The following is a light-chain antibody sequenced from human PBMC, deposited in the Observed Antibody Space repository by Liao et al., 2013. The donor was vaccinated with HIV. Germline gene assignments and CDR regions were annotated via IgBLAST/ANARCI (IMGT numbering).Light chain of an antibody. Sequence: SYDLTQPPSVSVSPGQTASITCSGDKLGDKYACWYQQKPGQSPVLVIYQDNKRPSGIPERFSGSNSGNTATLTISRVEAGDEADYYCQVWDSSSDHPDVFGTGTKVTVL. CDR3: QVWDSSSDHPDV. CDR1: KLGDKY. J-gene: IGLJ1*01. V-gene: IGLV3-1*01. CDR2: QDN.